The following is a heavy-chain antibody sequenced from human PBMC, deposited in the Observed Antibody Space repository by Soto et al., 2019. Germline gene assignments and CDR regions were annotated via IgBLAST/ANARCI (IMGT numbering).Heavy chain of an antibody. CDR3: ARGFRPGYDAGYTYFDP. D-gene: IGHD5-12*01. CDR2: ITSSSEYI. V-gene: IGHV3-21*01. J-gene: IGHJ5*02. Sequence: LRLSCAASGFTSGFTFSLYNMNWVRQAPGKGLEWVSSITSSSEYIYYADSVKGRFTISRDDARNSLYLRLSSLRADDTAVYYCARGFRPGYDAGYTYFDPWGQGTLVTVSS. CDR1: GFTFSLYN.